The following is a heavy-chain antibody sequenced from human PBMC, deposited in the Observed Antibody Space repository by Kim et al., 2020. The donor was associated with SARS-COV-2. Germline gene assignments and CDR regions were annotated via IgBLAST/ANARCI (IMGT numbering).Heavy chain of an antibody. Sequence: GGSLRLSCAASGFTFSSYGMHWVRQAPGKGLEWVAVIWYDGSNTYYADSVKGRFTISRDNSKNTLYLQMNSLRPEDTAVYYCAVPLSGSYDCPDYWGQGT. V-gene: IGHV3-33*01. CDR2: IWYDGSNT. CDR3: AVPLSGSYDCPDY. CDR1: GFTFSSYG. J-gene: IGHJ4*02. D-gene: IGHD3-10*01.